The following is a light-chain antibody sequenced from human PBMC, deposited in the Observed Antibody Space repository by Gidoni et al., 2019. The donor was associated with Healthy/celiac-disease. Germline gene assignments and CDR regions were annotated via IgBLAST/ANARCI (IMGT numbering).Light chain of an antibody. CDR3: AAWDDSLNGHAV. Sequence: QSVLTQPPSASGTPGPRVTISCSGSSSNIGSNTVNWYQQLPGTAPKLLIYSNNQRPSGVPDRFSGSKSGTSASLAISGLQSEDEADYYCAAWDDSLNGHAVFGGGTQLTVL. V-gene: IGLV1-44*01. J-gene: IGLJ7*01. CDR2: SNN. CDR1: SSNIGSNT.